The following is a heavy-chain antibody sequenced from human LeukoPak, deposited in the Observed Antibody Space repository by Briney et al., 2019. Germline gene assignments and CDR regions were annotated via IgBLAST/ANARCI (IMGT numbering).Heavy chain of an antibody. CDR1: GGSISSYY. V-gene: IGHV4-59*01. D-gene: IGHD3-10*01. CDR2: IYYSGTT. CDR3: AGGSGLPYFDY. Sequence: PSETLSLTCAVSGGSISSYYWSWIRQPPGKGLEWIGYIYYSGTTNYNPSLKSRVTISVDTSKNQFSLKLTSVTAADTAVYYCAGGSGLPYFDYWGQGTLVTVSS. J-gene: IGHJ4*02.